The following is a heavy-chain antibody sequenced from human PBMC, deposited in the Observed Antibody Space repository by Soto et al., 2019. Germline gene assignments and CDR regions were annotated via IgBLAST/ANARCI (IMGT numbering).Heavy chain of an antibody. Sequence: QVQLVESGGGVVQPGRSLRLSCAASGFTFSSYGMHWVRQAPGKGLEWVAVIWYDGSNKYYADSVKGRFTISRDNSKNTLYLQMNSLRAEDTAVYYYARSLFLSGYYKPTVSAFDIWGQGTKVTVSS. CDR3: ARSLFLSGYYKPTVSAFDI. V-gene: IGHV3-33*01. J-gene: IGHJ3*02. CDR2: IWYDGSNK. CDR1: GFTFSSYG. D-gene: IGHD3-22*01.